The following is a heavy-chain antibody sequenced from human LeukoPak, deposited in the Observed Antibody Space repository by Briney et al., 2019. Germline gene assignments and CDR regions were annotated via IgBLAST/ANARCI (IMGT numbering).Heavy chain of an antibody. D-gene: IGHD3-10*01. Sequence: ASVKVSCKASGYTFTGYYMHWVRQAPGQGLEWMGWINPNSGGTNYAQKFQGRVTMTRDTSISTAYMELSRLRSDDTAVYYCARPFSGSGSYDYWGQGTLVTVSS. CDR2: INPNSGGT. J-gene: IGHJ4*02. V-gene: IGHV1-2*02. CDR1: GYTFTGYY. CDR3: ARPFSGSGSYDY.